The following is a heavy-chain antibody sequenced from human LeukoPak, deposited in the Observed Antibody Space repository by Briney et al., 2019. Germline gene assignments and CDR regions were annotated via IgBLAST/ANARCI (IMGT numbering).Heavy chain of an antibody. Sequence: GGSLRLSCAASGFTFSSYSMNWVRQAQGKGLEWFSSISSSSSYIYYADSVKGRFTISRDNAKNSLYLQINSLRAEDTAVYYCARGDYYGSGTPGYWGQGTLVTVSS. CDR3: ARGDYYGSGTPGY. V-gene: IGHV3-21*01. D-gene: IGHD3-10*01. CDR2: ISSSSSYI. CDR1: GFTFSSYS. J-gene: IGHJ4*02.